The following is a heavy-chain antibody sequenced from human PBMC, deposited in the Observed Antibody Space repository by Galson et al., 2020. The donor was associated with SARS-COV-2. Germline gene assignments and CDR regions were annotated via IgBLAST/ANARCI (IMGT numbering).Heavy chain of an antibody. CDR1: GFTFSDYY. Sequence: GESLKISCAASGFTFSDYYMSWIRQAPGKGLEWVSYISSSGSTIYYADSVKGRFTISRDNAKNSLYLQMNSLRAEDTAVYYCARDHQPSRGGHYYYYGMDVWGQGTTVTVSS. CDR3: ARDHQPSRGGHYYYYGMDV. V-gene: IGHV3-11*01. J-gene: IGHJ6*02. D-gene: IGHD3-16*01. CDR2: ISSSGSTI.